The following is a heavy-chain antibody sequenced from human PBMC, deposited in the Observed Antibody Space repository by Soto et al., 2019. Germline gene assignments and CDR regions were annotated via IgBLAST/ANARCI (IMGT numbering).Heavy chain of an antibody. V-gene: IGHV4-59*02. CDR1: GDSVNSYY. J-gene: IGHJ4*02. CDR2: VYYSGST. D-gene: IGHD6-13*01. CDR3: ARAETSGIHYFDY. Sequence: SETLSLTCTVTGDSVNSYYWSWMRQPPGQGLECMCYVYYSGSTNYNPSLKSRVTISVDTSKNQIPLRLKSVTAAATAVYYCARAETSGIHYFDYWGQGSLVTVSS.